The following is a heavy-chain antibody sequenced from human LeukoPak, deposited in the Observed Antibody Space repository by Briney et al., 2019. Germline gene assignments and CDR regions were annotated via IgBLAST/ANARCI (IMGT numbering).Heavy chain of an antibody. V-gene: IGHV1-18*01. Sequence: ASVKVSCKASGYTFTSYGISWVRQAPGQGLEWMGWISAYNGNTNYAQRLQGRVTMTTDTSTSTAYMELRSLRSEDTAVYYCATYGGSYLYFDYWGQGTLVTVSS. D-gene: IGHD1-26*01. CDR3: ATYGGSYLYFDY. J-gene: IGHJ4*02. CDR2: ISAYNGNT. CDR1: GYTFTSYG.